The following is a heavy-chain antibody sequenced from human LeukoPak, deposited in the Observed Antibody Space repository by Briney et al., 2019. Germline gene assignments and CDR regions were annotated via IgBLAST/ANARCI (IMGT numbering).Heavy chain of an antibody. J-gene: IGHJ4*02. CDR1: GGSFSGYY. V-gene: IGHV4-34*01. CDR3: ARGRPSSSWYWVQYYFDY. Sequence: PSETLSLTCAVYGGSFSGYYWSWIRQPPGKGLEWIGEINHSGSTNYNPSLKSRVTISVDTSKNQFSLKLSSVTVADTAVYYCARGRPSSSWYWVQYYFDYWGQGTLVTVSS. D-gene: IGHD6-13*01. CDR2: INHSGST.